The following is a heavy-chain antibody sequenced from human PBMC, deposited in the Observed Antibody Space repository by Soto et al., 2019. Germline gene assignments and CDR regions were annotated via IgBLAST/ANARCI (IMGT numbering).Heavy chain of an antibody. D-gene: IGHD3-16*02. J-gene: IGHJ5*02. CDR2: IYHSGST. Sequence: QVQLQESGPGLVKPSGTLSLTCAVSGGSISSSNWWSWVRQPPGKGLEWIGEIYHSGSTNYNPSLKSRVTISEDQSKHQFSLKLSSVTAADTAVYYCANLRSGELSRGWFDPWGQGTLVTVSS. CDR1: GGSISSSNW. V-gene: IGHV4-4*02. CDR3: ANLRSGELSRGWFDP.